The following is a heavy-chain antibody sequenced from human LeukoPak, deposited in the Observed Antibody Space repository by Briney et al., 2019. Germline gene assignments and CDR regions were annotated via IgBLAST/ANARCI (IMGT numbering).Heavy chain of an antibody. V-gene: IGHV6-1*01. CDR2: TYYRYKWYN. D-gene: IGHD2-8*02. Sequence: SQTLSLTCAISGDSVSRKSFAWNWITQSPSRALEGLGTTYYRYKWYNDYAVSVKSRITINPDASKNKLCLQLNAVAGEYRAVYYCASGRNSGFDYWGQGTLVTVSS. CDR3: ASGRNSGFDY. J-gene: IGHJ4*02. CDR1: GDSVSRKSFA.